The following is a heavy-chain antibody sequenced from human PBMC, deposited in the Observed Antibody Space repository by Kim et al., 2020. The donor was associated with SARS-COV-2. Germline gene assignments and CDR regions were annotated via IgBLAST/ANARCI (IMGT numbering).Heavy chain of an antibody. V-gene: IGHV4-34*01. D-gene: IGHD3-22*01. J-gene: IGHJ5*02. CDR3: AREKVIVVVTKSRWFDP. CDR1: GGSFSGYY. CDR2: INHSGST. Sequence: SETLSLTCAVYGGSFSGYYWSWIRQPPGKGLEWIGEINHSGSTNYNPSLKSRVTISVDTSKNQFSLKLSSVTAADTAVYYCAREKVIVVVTKSRWFDPWGQGTLVTVSS.